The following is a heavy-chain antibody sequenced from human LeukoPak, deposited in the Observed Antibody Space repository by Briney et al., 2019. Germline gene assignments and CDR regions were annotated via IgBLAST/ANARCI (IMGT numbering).Heavy chain of an antibody. J-gene: IGHJ4*02. CDR2: IYYSGST. D-gene: IGHD5-12*01. V-gene: IGHV4-59*12. CDR3: ARGRAYSGYDFDY. Sequence: MASETLSLTCTVSGGSISSYYWSWIRQPPGKGLEWIGYIYYSGSTNYNPSLKSRVTISVDTSKNQFSLKLSSVTAADTAVYYCARGRAYSGYDFDYWGQGTLVTVSS. CDR1: GGSISSYY.